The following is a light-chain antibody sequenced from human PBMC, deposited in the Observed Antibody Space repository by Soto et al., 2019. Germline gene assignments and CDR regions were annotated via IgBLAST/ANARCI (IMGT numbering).Light chain of an antibody. J-gene: IGKJ2*01. CDR3: QQYGSSPYT. CDR1: QSVSSNY. Sequence: EIVLTQSPGTLSLSPGEIATLSCRASQSVSSNYLAWYQQKPGQAPRLLIYHASSRATGMPDRVSGGGSGTDFTLTISRLEAEDFAVYYCQQYGSSPYTFGQGTKLEIK. V-gene: IGKV3-20*01. CDR2: HAS.